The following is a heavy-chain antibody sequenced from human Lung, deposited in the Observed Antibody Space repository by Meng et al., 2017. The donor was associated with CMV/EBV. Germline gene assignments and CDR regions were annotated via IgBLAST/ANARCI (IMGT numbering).Heavy chain of an antibody. V-gene: IGHV3-11*04. J-gene: IGHJ4*02. CDR3: ASRATGYSSSYIDY. D-gene: IGHD6-6*01. Sequence: GESLKISCAASGFTFSDYYMSWIRQAPGKGLEWVSYISSSGSTIYYADSVKGRFTISRDNAKNSLYLQMNSLRAEDTAVYYCASRATGYSSSYIDYWGQGNXVNVDS. CDR2: ISSSGSTI. CDR1: GFTFSDYY.